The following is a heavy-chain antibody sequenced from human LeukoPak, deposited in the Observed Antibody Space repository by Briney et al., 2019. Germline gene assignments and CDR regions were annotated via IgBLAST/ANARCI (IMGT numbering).Heavy chain of an antibody. V-gene: IGHV3-30*18. CDR1: GFTFSSYG. D-gene: IGHD4-17*01. Sequence: GGSLRLSCAASGFTFSSYGMHWVRQAPGKGLEWVAVISYDGSNKYYADSAKGRFTISRDNSKNTLYLQMDSLRAEDTAVYYCAKDPDYGDYVGYFDYWGQGTLVTVSS. CDR3: AKDPDYGDYVGYFDY. J-gene: IGHJ4*02. CDR2: ISYDGSNK.